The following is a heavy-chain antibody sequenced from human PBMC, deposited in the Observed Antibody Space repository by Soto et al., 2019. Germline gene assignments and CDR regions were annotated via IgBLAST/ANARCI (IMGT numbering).Heavy chain of an antibody. J-gene: IGHJ4*02. CDR3: ARWGTTGGLDV. V-gene: IGHV3-30*19. Sequence: QVHLVESGGGVVQPGASLRLSCVGSGFTFRSYVIHWVRQAPGKGLEWVALTSYDGSNKYYDDSVKGQFTISRDNSRNTVDLHMDSLRLEDTALYYCARWGTTGGLDVWGQGTLVSVSS. CDR2: TSYDGSNK. D-gene: IGHD3-16*01. CDR1: GFTFRSYV.